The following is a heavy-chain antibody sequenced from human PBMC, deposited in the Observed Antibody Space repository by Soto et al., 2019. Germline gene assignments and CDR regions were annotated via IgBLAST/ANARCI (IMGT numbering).Heavy chain of an antibody. CDR2: RNPTSGNT. D-gene: IGHD1-26*01. J-gene: IGHJ6*01. V-gene: IGHV1-8*01. CDR1: GYPFTSYD. Sequence: GGSGKVCFNACGYPFTSYDINLVRQATGQGLEWRGWRNPTSGNTGYAQKFQGRVTMTRNTSMSTAYMELSSLRSEDTAVYYCARGFRVGANSYYGMDVWGQGTTVTVSS. CDR3: ARGFRVGANSYYGMDV.